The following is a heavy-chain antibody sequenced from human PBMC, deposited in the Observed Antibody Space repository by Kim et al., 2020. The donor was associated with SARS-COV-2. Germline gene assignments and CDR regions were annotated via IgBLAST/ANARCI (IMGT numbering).Heavy chain of an antibody. Sequence: GGSLRLSCAASGFTFSNYGIHWVRQAPGKGLEWVAVISYDGSNKYYAASVKGRFTISRDNSKNTLYLQMNSLGAEDTAVYYCAKGWGTGASSTWFTPWG. D-gene: IGHD1-1*01. J-gene: IGHJ5*02. V-gene: IGHV3-30*18. CDR1: GFTFSNYG. CDR2: ISYDGSNK. CDR3: AKGWGTGASSTWFTP.